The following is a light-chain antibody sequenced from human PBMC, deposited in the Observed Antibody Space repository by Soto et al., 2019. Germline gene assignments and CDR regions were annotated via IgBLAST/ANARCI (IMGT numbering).Light chain of an antibody. Sequence: ILLTQSPGPLSLSPGERATLSCRAIQSISSSYLAWYQQKPGQAPRLLIYGASRWATGIPDRFSGSESGTDFTLTITTLEPEDSAVYFCQQSASSPYTFGEGTKVDIK. CDR3: QQSASSPYT. CDR2: GAS. V-gene: IGKV3-20*01. J-gene: IGKJ2*01. CDR1: QSISSSY.